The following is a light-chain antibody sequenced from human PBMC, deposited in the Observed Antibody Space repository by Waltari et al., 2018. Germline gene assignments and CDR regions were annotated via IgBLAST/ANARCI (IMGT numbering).Light chain of an antibody. J-gene: IGLJ2*01. Sequence: QSVLTQPPSVSAASGQKVTISCSGSSPNIGKNYVSWYQQFPGTAPKLLIYEDDKRPSGISCRFSGSKSGTSATLDIHGLQTGDEADYYCGTWDSSKSVGVLGGGTKVTVL. CDR3: GTWDSSKSVGV. V-gene: IGLV1-51*01. CDR2: EDD. CDR1: SPNIGKNY.